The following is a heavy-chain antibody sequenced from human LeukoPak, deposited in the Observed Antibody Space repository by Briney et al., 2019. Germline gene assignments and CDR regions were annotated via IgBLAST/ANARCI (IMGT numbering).Heavy chain of an antibody. Sequence: ASVKVSCKVSGYTLTELSMHWVRQAPGKGLEWMGGFDPEDGETIYAQKFQGRVTMTEDTSTDTAYMELSSLRSEDTAVYYCATYPAYYDSSGYYYFDYWGQGTLVTVSS. V-gene: IGHV1-24*01. CDR1: GYTLTELS. D-gene: IGHD3-22*01. J-gene: IGHJ4*02. CDR3: ATYPAYYDSSGYYYFDY. CDR2: FDPEDGET.